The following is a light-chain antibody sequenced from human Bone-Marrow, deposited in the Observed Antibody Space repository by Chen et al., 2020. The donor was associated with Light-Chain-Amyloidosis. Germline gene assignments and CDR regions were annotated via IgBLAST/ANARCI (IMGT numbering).Light chain of an antibody. CDR2: SDN. V-gene: IGLV1-44*01. J-gene: IGLJ2*01. Sequence: QSVLTQPPSTSGTPVQRVTISCSGSTSNIGTYTVNWYRQVPGTAPRLLIHSDNQRPSGVPDRFSGSKSGTSASLAISWLQSEDEADYYCAAWDDSLNGVVFGGGTKLTVL. CDR3: AAWDDSLNGVV. CDR1: TSNIGTYT.